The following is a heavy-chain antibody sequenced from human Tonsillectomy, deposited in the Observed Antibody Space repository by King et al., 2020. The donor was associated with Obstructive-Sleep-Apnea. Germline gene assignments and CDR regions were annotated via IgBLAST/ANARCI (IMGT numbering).Heavy chain of an antibody. Sequence: QLQESGPGLVKPSETLSLTCTVSGGSVSSGSYYWSWIRQPPGKGLEWIGYIYYSGSHNYNPSLKSRGTISVDTSKNQFSLKLSSVTAADTAVYYCARGNDFWSGYYIRSWGQGTLVTVSS. V-gene: IGHV4-61*01. CDR2: IYYSGSH. J-gene: IGHJ4*02. CDR3: ARGNDFWSGYYIRS. CDR1: GGSVSSGSYY. D-gene: IGHD3-3*01.